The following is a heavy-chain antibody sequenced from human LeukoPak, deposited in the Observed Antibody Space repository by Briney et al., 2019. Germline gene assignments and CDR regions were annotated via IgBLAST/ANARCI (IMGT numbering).Heavy chain of an antibody. Sequence: PGGSLRLSCAASGFIFDDYAMHWIRQTPGKGLEWVSGIGWNSDSIVYADSVKGRFTISRDNAKNSLYLQMNSLRSEDMALYYCVKDKTDFWSGYFDYWGQGTLVTVSS. V-gene: IGHV3-9*03. D-gene: IGHD3-3*01. J-gene: IGHJ4*02. CDR1: GFIFDDYA. CDR3: VKDKTDFWSGYFDY. CDR2: IGWNSDSI.